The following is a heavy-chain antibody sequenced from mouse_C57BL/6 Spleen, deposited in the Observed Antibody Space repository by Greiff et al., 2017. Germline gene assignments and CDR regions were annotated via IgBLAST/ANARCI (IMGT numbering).Heavy chain of an antibody. D-gene: IGHD2-2*01. CDR1: GYTFTSYW. CDR2: INPSNGGT. Sequence: QVQLQQPGTELVKPGASVKLSCKASGYTFTSYWMHWVKQRPGQGLEWIGKINPSNGGTNYNEKFKSKATLTVDKSSSKAYMQLSSLTSEDSAVYYCARLYYGYDGRFAYWGQGTLVTVS. J-gene: IGHJ3*01. V-gene: IGHV1-53*01. CDR3: ARLYYGYDGRFAY.